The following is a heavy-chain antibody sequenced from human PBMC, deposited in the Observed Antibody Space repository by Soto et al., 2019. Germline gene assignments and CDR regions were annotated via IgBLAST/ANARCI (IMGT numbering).Heavy chain of an antibody. V-gene: IGHV3-23*01. D-gene: IGHD2-15*01. J-gene: IGHJ1*01. CDR1: GFTISSYA. CDR2: ISGSGGST. CDR3: LNDYSRVWTFY. Sequence: EVQLLESGGGLEQPGGSLRLSCVASGFTISSYAMSWVRQAPGKGLEWVSAISGSGGSTYYAATVKGRFTISRDSSKNTLYVQMTSLRADDTAIYYCLNDYSRVWTFYWGQGTLVTVSS.